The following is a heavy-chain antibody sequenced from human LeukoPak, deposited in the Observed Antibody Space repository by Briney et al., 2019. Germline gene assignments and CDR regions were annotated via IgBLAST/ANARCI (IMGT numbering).Heavy chain of an antibody. D-gene: IGHD3-10*01. CDR2: ISGDGGST. CDR1: GFTFDDYA. Sequence: GGYLRLSCAASGFTFDDYAMHWARQAPGKGLEWVSLISGDGGSTYQADAVNGRFTISRDNSKNSLYLQMNSLRTEDTASYYCAKGWFGELLPPHHWGQGNLVTVSS. V-gene: IGHV3-43*02. J-gene: IGHJ5*02. CDR3: AKGWFGELLPPHH.